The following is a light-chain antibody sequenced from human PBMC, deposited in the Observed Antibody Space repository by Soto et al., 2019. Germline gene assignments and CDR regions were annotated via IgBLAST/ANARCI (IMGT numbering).Light chain of an antibody. CDR2: DTS. V-gene: IGKV3-20*01. Sequence: EIVLTQSPGTLSMSAGERSVLSCRTSQIVPNTYVAWYQQQPGQAPRLLVSDTSNRATGIPDRFIGSGSGTDFTLTISRLEPEDFAVFYCQQYGNSEIIFGQGTRLEIK. J-gene: IGKJ5*01. CDR1: QIVPNTY. CDR3: QQYGNSEII.